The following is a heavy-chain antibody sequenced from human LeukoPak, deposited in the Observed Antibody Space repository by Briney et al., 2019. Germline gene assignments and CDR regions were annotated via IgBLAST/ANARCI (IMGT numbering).Heavy chain of an antibody. V-gene: IGHV3-21*01. J-gene: IGHJ4*02. CDR2: VSSSGSSI. D-gene: IGHD5-12*01. CDR3: ARGPLRGDRGYDRFDY. Sequence: GGSLRLSCATSRFTFSSYSMNWVRQATGKGLEWVLSVSSSGSSIYYADSVQGRFTISRDNAKNSLYLQMSSLRAEDTAVYYCARGPLRGDRGYDRFDYWGQGTQVTVSS. CDR1: RFTFSSYS.